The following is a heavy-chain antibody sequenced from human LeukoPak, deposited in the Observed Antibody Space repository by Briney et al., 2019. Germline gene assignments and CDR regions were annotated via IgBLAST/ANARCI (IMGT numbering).Heavy chain of an antibody. CDR3: ARSRMYSSASGGFGY. V-gene: IGHV1-2*02. D-gene: IGHD6-19*01. CDR2: INPNSGGT. Sequence: ASVKVSCKASGCTFTGYYMHWVRQAPGQGLEWMGWINPNSGGTNYAQKFQGRVTMTRDTSISTAYMELSRLRSDDTAVYYCARSRMYSSASGGFGYWGQGTLVTVSS. CDR1: GCTFTGYY. J-gene: IGHJ4*02.